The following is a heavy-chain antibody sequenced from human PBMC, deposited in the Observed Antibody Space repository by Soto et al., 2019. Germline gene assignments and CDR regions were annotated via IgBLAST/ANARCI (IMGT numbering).Heavy chain of an antibody. D-gene: IGHD2-15*01. J-gene: IGHJ6*02. V-gene: IGHV4-4*02. Sequence: SDTLSLTCAVSGGSISISNWWSWVRQPPGKGPEWIGEIYHSGSTNYNPSLKSRVTISVDKSKNQSSLKLSSVTAADTAVYYCAREDKGYCSGGSCQGGMDVWGQGTTVTVSS. CDR1: GGSISISNW. CDR3: AREDKGYCSGGSCQGGMDV. CDR2: IYHSGST.